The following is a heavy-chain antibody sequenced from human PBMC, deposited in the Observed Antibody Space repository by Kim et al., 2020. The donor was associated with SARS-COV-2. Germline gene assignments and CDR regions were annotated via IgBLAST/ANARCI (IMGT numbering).Heavy chain of an antibody. CDR3: AKDMETGIQLWLDY. J-gene: IGHJ4*02. V-gene: IGHV3-43*01. CDR1: GFTFDDYT. D-gene: IGHD5-18*01. CDR2: ISWDGGST. Sequence: GGSLRLSCAASGFTFDDYTMHWVRQAPGKGLEWVSLISWDGGSTYYADSVKGRFTISRDNSKNSLYLQMNSLRTEDTALYYCAKDMETGIQLWLDYWGQGTLVTVSS.